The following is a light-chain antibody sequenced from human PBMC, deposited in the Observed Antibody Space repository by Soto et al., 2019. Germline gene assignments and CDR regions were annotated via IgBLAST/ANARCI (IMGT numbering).Light chain of an antibody. J-gene: IGLJ1*01. CDR2: ENT. Sequence: QAVVTQPPSVSEAPGQRVTISCTGSSSNIGAGYEAHWYQQVPGTAPNLLIYENTNRPSGVPDRFSGSKSGTSASLAITGLQAEDEAEYYCQSYDSSLSGYVFGTGTKVTVL. V-gene: IGLV1-40*01. CDR3: QSYDSSLSGYV. CDR1: SSNIGAGYE.